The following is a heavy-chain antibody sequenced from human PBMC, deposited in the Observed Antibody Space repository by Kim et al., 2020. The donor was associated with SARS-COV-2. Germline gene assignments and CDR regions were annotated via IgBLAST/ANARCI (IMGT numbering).Heavy chain of an antibody. CDR3: ARRGYSYGFGGRGGWYFDY. D-gene: IGHD5-18*01. CDR2: IYYSGST. Sequence: SETLSLTCTVSGGSISSSSYYWGWIRQRPGKGLEWIGSIYYSGSTYYNPSLKSRVTISVDTSKNQFSLKLSSVTAADTAVYYCARRGYSYGFGGRGGWYFDYWGHGTLGTVSS. CDR1: GGSISSSSYY. V-gene: IGHV4-39*01. J-gene: IGHJ4*01.